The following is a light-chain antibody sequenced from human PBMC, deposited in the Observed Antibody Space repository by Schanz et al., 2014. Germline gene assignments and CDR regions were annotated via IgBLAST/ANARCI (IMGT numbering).Light chain of an antibody. CDR3: QQYNDWPRT. CDR1: QSVRSNF. V-gene: IGKV3-20*01. J-gene: IGKJ3*01. Sequence: EIVLTQSPGTLSLSPGERATLSCRASQSVRSNFLAWYQQKPGQAPRLIIHGASSRATGIPDRISGSGSGTDFTLTISSLQSEDFAVYYCQQYNDWPRTFGPGTKVDIK. CDR2: GAS.